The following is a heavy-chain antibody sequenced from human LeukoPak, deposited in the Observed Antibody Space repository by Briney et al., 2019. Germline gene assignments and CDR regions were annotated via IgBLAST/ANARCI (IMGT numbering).Heavy chain of an antibody. J-gene: IGHJ4*02. CDR1: GFTFSSDW. D-gene: IGHD7-27*01. CDR3: ARDQWGYLDY. V-gene: IGHV3-7*01. Sequence: GGSLRLSCAASGFTFSSDWMSWVRQAPGKGLEWVANIKQDGSEKYYVDSVKGRFTISRDNAKNSLYLQMNSLRAEDTAVYYCARDQWGYLDYWGQGTLVTVSS. CDR2: IKQDGSEK.